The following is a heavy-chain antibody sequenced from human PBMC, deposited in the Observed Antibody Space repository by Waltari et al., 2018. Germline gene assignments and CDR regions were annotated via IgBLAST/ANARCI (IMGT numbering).Heavy chain of an antibody. CDR1: GGSISNDSYY. Sequence: QLQLQESGPGLVKPSETLSLTCTVSGGSISNDSYYWGWIPQPPGKGLGWVGGIYLTGSTHSTPSLKSRVTVSQDQPQNPFSLKLSSVTAADTALYYCARATRIMITFGGVIAFDPWGQGTLVTVSS. CDR2: IYLTGST. V-gene: IGHV4-39*01. D-gene: IGHD3-16*02. J-gene: IGHJ5*02. CDR3: ARATRIMITFGGVIAFDP.